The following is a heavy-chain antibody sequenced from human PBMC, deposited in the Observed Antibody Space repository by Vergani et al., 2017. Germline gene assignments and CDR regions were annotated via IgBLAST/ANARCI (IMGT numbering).Heavy chain of an antibody. CDR3: ARDYGDSFDY. CDR1: GFSFSSYS. D-gene: IGHD4-17*01. V-gene: IGHV3-21*02. CDR2: ISGSSSYV. J-gene: IGHJ4*02. Sequence: EVQLVESGGGLVKPGGSLRLSCAASGFSFSSYSMNWVRQAPGKGLEWVASISGSSSYVFYRDSVEGRFTITRDNAKKSVYLQMNSLRAEDTAVYYCARDYGDSFDYWGQGTLVTVSS.